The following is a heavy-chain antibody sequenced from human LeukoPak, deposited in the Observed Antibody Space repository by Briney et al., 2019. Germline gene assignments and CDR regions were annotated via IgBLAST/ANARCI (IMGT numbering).Heavy chain of an antibody. J-gene: IGHJ6*02. CDR2: INHSGST. CDR1: GGSFSGYY. Sequence: PSETLSLTCAVYGGSFSGYYWSWIRRPPGKGLEWIGEINHSGSTNYNPSLKSRVTISVDTSKNQFSLKLSSVTAADTAVYYCARGAQGDFWSGYYYPYGMDVWGQGTTVTVSS. V-gene: IGHV4-34*01. CDR3: ARGAQGDFWSGYYYPYGMDV. D-gene: IGHD3-3*01.